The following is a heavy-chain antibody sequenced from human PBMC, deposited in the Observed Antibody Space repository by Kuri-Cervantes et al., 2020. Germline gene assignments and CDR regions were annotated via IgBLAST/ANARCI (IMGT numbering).Heavy chain of an antibody. V-gene: IGHV1-24*01. J-gene: IGHJ3*02. CDR1: GYTLTELS. CDR3: ARDATGDCSGGSCYSGNAFDI. D-gene: IGHD2-15*01. Sequence: ASVKVSCKVSGYTLTELSTHWVRQAPGKGLEWMGGFDPEDGETIYAQKFQGRVTMTRNTSISTAYMELSSLRSEDTAVYYCARDATGDCSGGSCYSGNAFDIWGQGTMVTVSS. CDR2: FDPEDGET.